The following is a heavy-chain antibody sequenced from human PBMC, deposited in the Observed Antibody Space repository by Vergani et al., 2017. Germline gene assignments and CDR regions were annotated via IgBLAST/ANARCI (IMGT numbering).Heavy chain of an antibody. J-gene: IGHJ3*01. Sequence: QITLRESGPTLVKPTQTLTLTCTFSGFSRTTGGEGVGWIRQPPGRALEWLAFVYWNDDERYSPSLKSRVTITKDTSKNEVILTMATMDPVDTATYYCVHXLGYFDWDGAFDVWGPGTMVTVSS. CDR2: VYWNDDE. CDR1: GFSRTTGGEG. D-gene: IGHD3-9*01. V-gene: IGHV2-5*01. CDR3: VHXLGYFDWDGAFDV.